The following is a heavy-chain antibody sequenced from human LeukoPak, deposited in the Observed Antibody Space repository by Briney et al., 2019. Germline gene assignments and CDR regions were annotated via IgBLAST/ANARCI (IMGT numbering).Heavy chain of an antibody. D-gene: IGHD2-15*01. Sequence: GGSLRLSSAASTFTFSNPWMSWVRHAPGKGLERVGRIKSKSDGGTTDYAAPVKGRFTISRDDSKNTLYLQMNSLKTEDTAVYYCTTAPRGYCGGGSCSYAFDIWGQGTMVTVSS. CDR1: TFTFSNPW. J-gene: IGHJ3*02. CDR3: TTAPRGYCGGGSCSYAFDI. CDR2: IKSKSDGGTT. V-gene: IGHV3-15*01.